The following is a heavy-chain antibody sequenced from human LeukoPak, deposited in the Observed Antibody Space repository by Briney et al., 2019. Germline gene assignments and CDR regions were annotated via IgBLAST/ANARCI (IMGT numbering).Heavy chain of an antibody. V-gene: IGHV3-23*01. CDR3: AKSSLRDQYTSSWYYFDY. CDR1: GFTFSSYA. Sequence: GGSLRLSCAASGFTFSSYAMSWVRQAPGKGLEWVSAISGSGGTTYHADSVKGRFTISRDNSKNTLYLQMNSLRGEDTAAYYCAKSSLRDQYTSSWYYFDYWGQGTLVTVSS. D-gene: IGHD6-13*01. CDR2: ISGSGGTT. J-gene: IGHJ4*02.